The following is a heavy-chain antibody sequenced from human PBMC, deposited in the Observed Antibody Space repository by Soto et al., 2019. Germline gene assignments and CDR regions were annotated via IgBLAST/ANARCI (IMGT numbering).Heavy chain of an antibody. CDR1: GLTLSNRY. D-gene: IGHD5-12*01. J-gene: IGHJ4*02. V-gene: IGHV3-72*01. CDR3: AVDTVGTRSY. CDR2: SRNKAMGFST. Sequence: PGGSLRLSCAASGLTLSNRYMDWVRQAPGKGLEWVGRSRNKAMGFSTEYAASVRGRFTISRDDSEDSVYLEMHSLKTEDAAVYYCAVDTVGTRSYWGQGTLVTVSS.